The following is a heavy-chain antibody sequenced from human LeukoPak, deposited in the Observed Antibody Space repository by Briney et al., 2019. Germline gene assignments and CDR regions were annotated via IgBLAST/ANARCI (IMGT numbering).Heavy chain of an antibody. J-gene: IGHJ4*02. CDR2: INPSGGST. Sequence: ASVKVSCKASGYTFTSYYMHWVRQAPGQGLEWMGIINPSGGSTSYAQKFQGRVTMTRDTSTSTVYMELSSLRSEDTAVYYCATYKNYVWGSYRWTGAGYYFDYWGQGTLVTVSS. CDR1: GYTFTSYY. CDR3: ATYKNYVWGSYRWTGAGYYFDY. V-gene: IGHV1-46*01. D-gene: IGHD3-16*02.